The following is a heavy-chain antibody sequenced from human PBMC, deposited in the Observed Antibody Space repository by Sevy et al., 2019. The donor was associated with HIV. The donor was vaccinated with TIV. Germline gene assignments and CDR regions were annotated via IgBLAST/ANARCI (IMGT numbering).Heavy chain of an antibody. D-gene: IGHD3-10*01. CDR2: IRYDGSNK. J-gene: IGHJ4*02. Sequence: GGSLRLSCAASGFTFSTYDMHWVRQAPGKGLEWVAYIRYDGSNKYYADSVRGRFTISRDNSKNTVYLQLKELRAEDTALYYCVKEGRDDFNPYLDFWGQGILVTVSS. CDR3: VKEGRDDFNPYLDF. V-gene: IGHV3-30*02. CDR1: GFTFSTYD.